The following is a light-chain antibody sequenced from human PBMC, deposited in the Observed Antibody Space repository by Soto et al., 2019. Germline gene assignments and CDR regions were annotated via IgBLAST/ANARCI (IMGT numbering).Light chain of an antibody. Sequence: QSVLTRPPSASGSPGQSVTISCIGTSSDVGGYDYVSWYQQHPGKAPKLIISEVTKRPSGVPDRFSGSKSGNTASLTVSGLQAEDEADYYCSSYAGNNNFCVFGTGTKLTVL. CDR3: SSYAGNNNFCV. J-gene: IGLJ1*01. CDR2: EVT. V-gene: IGLV2-8*01. CDR1: SSDVGGYDY.